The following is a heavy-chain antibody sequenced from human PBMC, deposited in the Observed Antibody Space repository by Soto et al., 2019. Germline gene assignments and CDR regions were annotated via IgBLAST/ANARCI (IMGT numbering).Heavy chain of an antibody. J-gene: IGHJ6*02. CDR3: ARGFSSVSMDA. Sequence: PLETLSLTCTVSGDSVSSGGYYWSWIRQPPGKGLEWIGYIYSSGSANYNPSLKSRVTISRDTSKNQISLKVASVTAADTAGYYCARGFSSVSMDAWGQGTTVTVSS. V-gene: IGHV4-61*08. CDR1: GDSVSSGGYY. CDR2: IYSSGSA. D-gene: IGHD6-19*01.